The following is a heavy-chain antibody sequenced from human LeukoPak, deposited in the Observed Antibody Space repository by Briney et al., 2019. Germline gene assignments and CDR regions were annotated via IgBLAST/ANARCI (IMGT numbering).Heavy chain of an antibody. Sequence: ASVKVSCKASGYTFTSYDINWVRQATGQGLEWMGWMNPNSGNTGYAQKFQGRVTMTRNTSISTAYMELSSLRSEDTAVYYCARVRCSGGSCYYYYYGMDVWSQGTTVTVSS. CDR2: MNPNSGNT. J-gene: IGHJ6*02. V-gene: IGHV1-8*01. D-gene: IGHD2-15*01. CDR3: ARVRCSGGSCYYYYYGMDV. CDR1: GYTFTSYD.